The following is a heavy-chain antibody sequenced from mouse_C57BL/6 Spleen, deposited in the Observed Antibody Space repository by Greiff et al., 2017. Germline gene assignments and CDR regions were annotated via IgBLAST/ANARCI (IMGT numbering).Heavy chain of an antibody. CDR3: ASDPAYGSSYYAMDY. CDR2: ISSGSSTI. Sequence: EVQGVESGGGLVKPGGSLKLSCAASGFTFSDYGMHWVRQAPEKGLEWVAYISSGSSTIYYADTVKGRFTISRDNAKNTLFLQMTSLRSEDTAMYYCASDPAYGSSYYAMDYWGQGTSVTVSS. J-gene: IGHJ4*01. CDR1: GFTFSDYG. V-gene: IGHV5-17*01. D-gene: IGHD1-1*01.